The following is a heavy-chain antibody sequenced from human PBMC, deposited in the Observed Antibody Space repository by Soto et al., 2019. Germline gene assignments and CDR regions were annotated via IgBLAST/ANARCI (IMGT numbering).Heavy chain of an antibody. CDR2: IITIFGAE. V-gene: IGHV1-69*13. J-gene: IGHJ4*02. CDR3: ARLGYCSGGSCYPDY. D-gene: IGHD2-15*01. Sequence: SVKVSCKASGYTFSAYYIHWLRQAPGHGVEWMGVIITIFGAENAAQKFQGRVTITADESTSTDYMELSSLRSEDTAVYYCARLGYCSGGSCYPDYWGQGTLVTVSS. CDR1: GYTFSAYY.